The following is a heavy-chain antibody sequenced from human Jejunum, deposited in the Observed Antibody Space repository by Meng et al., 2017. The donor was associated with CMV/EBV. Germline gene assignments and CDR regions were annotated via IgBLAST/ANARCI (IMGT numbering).Heavy chain of an antibody. CDR1: GYTFTHHG. J-gene: IGHJ4*02. CDR3: ARDPSNTSGRYAYFDS. D-gene: IGHD6-19*01. Sequence: QVQLVQSGSELKKPGASVMVSCRASGYTFTHHGISWIRQAPGQGLEWLGWISCYNGDTIYAQKVQGRFTMTMDKSASTAYMDLRSLRSDDTAIYYCARDPSNTSGRYAYFDSWGQGTLVTVSS. CDR2: ISCYNGDT. V-gene: IGHV1-18*01.